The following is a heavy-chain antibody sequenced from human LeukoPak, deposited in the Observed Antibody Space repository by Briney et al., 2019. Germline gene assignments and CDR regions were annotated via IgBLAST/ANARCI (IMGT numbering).Heavy chain of an antibody. CDR1: GYTLTSYY. CDR3: ARIGSGSSNWFDP. J-gene: IGHJ5*02. V-gene: IGHV1-46*01. CDR2: IDPSGGST. Sequence: GASVKVSCKASGYTLTSYYMHWVRQAPGQGLEWRGIIDPSGGSTSYAQKSQGRVTMTRDTSTSTVYMELSSLRSEDTAVYYCARIGSGSSNWFDPWGQGTLVTVSS. D-gene: IGHD3-10*01.